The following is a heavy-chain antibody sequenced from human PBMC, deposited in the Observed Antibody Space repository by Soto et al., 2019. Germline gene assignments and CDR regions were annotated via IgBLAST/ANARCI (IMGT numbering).Heavy chain of an antibody. Sequence: SETLSLTCAVYGGSFSGYYWSWIRQPPGKGLGWIGEINHSGSTNYNPSLKSRVTISVDTSKNQFSLKLSSVTAADTAVYYCARSLLNYDSSGSTGWFEPWGQGTLVTVS. CDR2: INHSGST. D-gene: IGHD3-22*01. V-gene: IGHV4-34*01. CDR3: ARSLLNYDSSGSTGWFEP. J-gene: IGHJ5*02. CDR1: GGSFSGYY.